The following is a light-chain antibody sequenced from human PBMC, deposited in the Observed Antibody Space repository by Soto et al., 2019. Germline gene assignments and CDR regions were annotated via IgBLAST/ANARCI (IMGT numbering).Light chain of an antibody. Sequence: EIGLSQSPDTLSLFPGDSAAISCMASQSISCYLAWHQQKPGQAPMLLIYDASNRATGIPARFSGSGSGTDFTLTISRLEHEDVAVYCCQQHSIRTFGQGTRLEIK. V-gene: IGKV3-11*01. CDR2: DAS. CDR1: QSISCY. CDR3: QQHSIRT. J-gene: IGKJ5*01.